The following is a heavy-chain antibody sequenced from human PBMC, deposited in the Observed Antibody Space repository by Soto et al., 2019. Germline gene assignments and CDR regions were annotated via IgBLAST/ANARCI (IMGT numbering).Heavy chain of an antibody. J-gene: IGHJ5*02. Sequence: GSLSLSCAASGFTFSSYAMSWVRQAPGKGLKWVSAISGSGGSTYYADSVKGRFTISRDNSKNTLYLQMNSLRAEDTAVYYCAKDKAEYSSSSGIDPWGQGTLVTVSS. D-gene: IGHD6-6*01. CDR3: AKDKAEYSSSSGIDP. CDR2: ISGSGGST. CDR1: GFTFSSYA. V-gene: IGHV3-23*01.